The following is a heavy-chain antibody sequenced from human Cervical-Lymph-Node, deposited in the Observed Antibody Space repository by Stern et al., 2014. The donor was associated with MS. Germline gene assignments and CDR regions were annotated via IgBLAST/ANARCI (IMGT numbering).Heavy chain of an antibody. V-gene: IGHV5-51*01. CDR2: IYPGDSET. CDR3: ARQTTAWASDV. CDR1: GYKFSIYW. J-gene: IGHJ4*02. D-gene: IGHD1-14*01. Sequence: EVPLLESGAELIRPGESLKISCKGSGYKFSIYWIAWVRQMPGKGLEWMGIIYPGDSETRYSPSFQGQVTMSADKSTSTAYLQWSSLNASDTAMYFCARQTTAWASDVWGQGTLVTVSS.